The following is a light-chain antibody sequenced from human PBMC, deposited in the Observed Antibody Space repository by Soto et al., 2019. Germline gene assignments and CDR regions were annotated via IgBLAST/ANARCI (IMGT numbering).Light chain of an antibody. CDR2: EVT. Sequence: QSVLTQPASVSGSPGQSITISCTGTSSDVGGYNYVSWYQQHPGKAPKIIIYEVTNRPSGVSNRFSGSKSGSTASLIISRLQTEDEADYYCVSFKSSTTYVFGRGTKVTVL. CDR3: VSFKSSTTYV. J-gene: IGLJ1*01. CDR1: SSDVGGYNY. V-gene: IGLV2-14*01.